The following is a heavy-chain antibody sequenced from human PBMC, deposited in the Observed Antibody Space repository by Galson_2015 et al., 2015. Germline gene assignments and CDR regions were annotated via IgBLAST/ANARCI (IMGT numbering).Heavy chain of an antibody. V-gene: IGHV3-7*03. CDR3: ASGPRDYVGSGYEYFQH. J-gene: IGHJ1*01. CDR1: GFTFSDYW. D-gene: IGHD3-22*01. Sequence: SLRLSCAASGFTFSDYWMSWVRQAPGKGLEWVANIKQDGSEKYYVDSLKGRFSISRDNTEKSLYLQMSSLRAEDTAVYYCASGPRDYVGSGYEYFQHWGQGTLVTVSS. CDR2: IKQDGSEK.